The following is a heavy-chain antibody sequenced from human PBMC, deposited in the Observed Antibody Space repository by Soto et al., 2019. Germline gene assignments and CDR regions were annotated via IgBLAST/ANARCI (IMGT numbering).Heavy chain of an antibody. CDR3: AKDRATVTTFLYVDV. CDR2: ISGSGGST. Sequence: GGSLRLSCAASGFTFGSYAMSWVRQAPGKGLEWVSAISGSGGSTYYADSVKGRFTISRDNSKNTLYLQMNSLRAEDTAVYYCAKDRATVTTFLYVDVWGKGTTVTVSS. CDR1: GFTFGSYA. D-gene: IGHD4-17*01. J-gene: IGHJ6*03. V-gene: IGHV3-23*01.